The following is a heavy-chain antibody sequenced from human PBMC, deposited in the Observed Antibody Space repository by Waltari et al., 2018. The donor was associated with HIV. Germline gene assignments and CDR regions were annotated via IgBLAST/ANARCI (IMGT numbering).Heavy chain of an antibody. V-gene: IGHV3-53*01. CDR2: IYPDDTT. CDR1: NFGISGRH. D-gene: IGHD3-22*01. J-gene: IGHJ5*02. Sequence: EVLLAESGGGLIQPGGSLGLSCTASNFGISGRHVTWIRQAPGGSLEWVAVIYPDDTTHYADSVSGRFTISRAKSRTKVFLLMNSLFVDDTATYFCATGVRYYGPWGQGTRVTVSS. CDR3: ATGVRYYGP.